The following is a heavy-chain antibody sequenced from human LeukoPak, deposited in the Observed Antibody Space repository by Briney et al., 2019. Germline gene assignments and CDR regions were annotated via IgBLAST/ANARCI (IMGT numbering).Heavy chain of an antibody. CDR3: AAVPDSYYTLYYFNY. CDR1: GGSISSYY. Sequence: PSETLSLTCTVSGGSISSYYWSWIRQPPGKGLEWIGYIYYSGSTNYNPSLKSRVTISVDTSKNQFSLKLTSVTAADTAVYYCAAVPDSYYTLYYFNYWGQGTLVTVSS. J-gene: IGHJ4*02. V-gene: IGHV4-59*12. CDR2: IYYSGST. D-gene: IGHD3-3*01.